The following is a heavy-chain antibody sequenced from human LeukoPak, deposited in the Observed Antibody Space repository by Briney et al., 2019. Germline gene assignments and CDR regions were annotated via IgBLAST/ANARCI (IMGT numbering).Heavy chain of an antibody. CDR3: ARVGGYGSRWYLSPYFDY. J-gene: IGHJ4*02. V-gene: IGHV4-59*01. Sequence: PSETLSLTCTVSGGSISSYYWSWIRRPPGKGLEWINYINYSGSTNYNPSLKSRVTILVDTSKNQFSLKLSSVTPADTAVYYCARVGGYGSRWYLSPYFDYWGQGTLVTVSS. D-gene: IGHD6-13*01. CDR1: GGSISSYY. CDR2: INYSGST.